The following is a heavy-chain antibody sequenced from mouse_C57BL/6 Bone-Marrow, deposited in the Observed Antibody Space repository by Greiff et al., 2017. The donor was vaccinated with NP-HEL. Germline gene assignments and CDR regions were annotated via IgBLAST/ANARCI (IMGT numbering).Heavy chain of an antibody. D-gene: IGHD2-4*01. CDR3: TTEATKINGYYFDY. Sequence: EVQLQQSGAELVRPGASVKLSCTASGFNIKDYYMHWVKQRPEQGLEWIGRIDPEDGDTEYAPKFQGKATMTADTSSNTAYLQLSSLTSEDTAVYYCTTEATKINGYYFDYWGQGTTLTVSS. CDR2: IDPEDGDT. CDR1: GFNIKDYY. V-gene: IGHV14-1*01. J-gene: IGHJ2*01.